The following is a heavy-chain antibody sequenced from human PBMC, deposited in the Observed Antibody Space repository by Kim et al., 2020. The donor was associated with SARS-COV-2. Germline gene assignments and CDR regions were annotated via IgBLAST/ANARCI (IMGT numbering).Heavy chain of an antibody. CDR1: GGTFSSYA. CDR2: IIPIFGTA. Sequence: SVKVSCKASGGTFSSYAISWVRQAPGQGLEWMGGIIPIFGTANYAQKFQGRVTITADESTSTAYMELSSLRSEDTAVYYCARGELLWIGELLRDAYFDYWGQGTLVTVSS. J-gene: IGHJ4*02. CDR3: ARGELLWIGELLRDAYFDY. D-gene: IGHD3-10*01. V-gene: IGHV1-69*13.